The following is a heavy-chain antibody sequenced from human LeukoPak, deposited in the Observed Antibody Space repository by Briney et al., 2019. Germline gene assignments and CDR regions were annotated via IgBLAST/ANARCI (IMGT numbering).Heavy chain of an antibody. CDR3: ARGLNTYDSSGFYLF. Sequence: PGGSLRLSCAASGVTVSSSYMSWVRQAPGQGLGWVSIIYRGGSTHYADSVKGRFTISRDNSKNTVYLQMNSLRAEDTAVYYCARGLNTYDSSGFYLFWGQGTLVTVSS. CDR2: IYRGGST. V-gene: IGHV3-53*01. CDR1: GVTVSSSY. D-gene: IGHD3-22*01. J-gene: IGHJ4*02.